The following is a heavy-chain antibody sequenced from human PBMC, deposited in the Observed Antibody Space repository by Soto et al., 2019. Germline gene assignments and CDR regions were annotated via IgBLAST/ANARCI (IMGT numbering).Heavy chain of an antibody. D-gene: IGHD1-1*01. V-gene: IGHV4-61*01. CDR1: GGFVSSGSYY. J-gene: IGHJ3*02. CDR2: MSHSGGT. Sequence: SETLSLTCAVYGGFVSSGSYYWSWIRQPPGKGLEWIGEMSHSGGTHFNPSLKSRVTISVDTSKNQFSLKMSSVTAADTALYYCARVERGTVTTVVDAFDIWGPGTMVTVSS. CDR3: ARVERGTVTTVVDAFDI.